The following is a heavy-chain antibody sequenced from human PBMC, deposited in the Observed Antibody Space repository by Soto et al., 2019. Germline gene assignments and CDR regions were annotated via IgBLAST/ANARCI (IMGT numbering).Heavy chain of an antibody. CDR1: GGTFSSYA. D-gene: IGHD3-9*01. V-gene: IGHV1-69*12. J-gene: IGHJ6*02. Sequence: QVQLVQSGAEVKKPGSSVKVSCKASGGTFSSYAISWVRQAPGQGLEWMGGIIPIFGTANYAQKFQGRVTIPADESTSTAYMELSSLRSEDTAVYYCASGHSGLGDWEYGMDVWGQGTTVTVSS. CDR3: ASGHSGLGDWEYGMDV. CDR2: IIPIFGTA.